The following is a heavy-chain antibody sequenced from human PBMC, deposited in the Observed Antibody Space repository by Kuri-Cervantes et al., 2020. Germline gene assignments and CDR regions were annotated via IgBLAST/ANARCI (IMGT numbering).Heavy chain of an antibody. CDR3: ARGGDYYDSSGPTDTNWFDP. V-gene: IGHV4-59*13. J-gene: IGHJ5*02. CDR2: IYYSGST. Sequence: SQTLSLSCTVSGGSISSYYWSWIRQPPGKGLEWSGYIYYSGSTNYNPSLKSRVTISVDTSKNQFSLKLSSVTAADTAVYYCARGGDYYDSSGPTDTNWFDPWGQGTLVTVSS. D-gene: IGHD3-22*01. CDR1: GGSISSYY.